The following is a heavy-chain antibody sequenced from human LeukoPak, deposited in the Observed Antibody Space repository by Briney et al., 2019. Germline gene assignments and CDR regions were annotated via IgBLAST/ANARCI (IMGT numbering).Heavy chain of an antibody. CDR3: ARGGRPDY. CDR2: INHSGST. V-gene: IGHV4-34*01. J-gene: IGHJ4*02. CDR1: GGSCSGYS. Sequence: SETLSLTCGVYGGSCSGYSRKWIRQPPGKGLEWIGEINHSGSTNYNPSLKSRVTISVDASKNQFSLKLSSVTAADTAVYYCARGGRPDYWGQGTLVTVSS.